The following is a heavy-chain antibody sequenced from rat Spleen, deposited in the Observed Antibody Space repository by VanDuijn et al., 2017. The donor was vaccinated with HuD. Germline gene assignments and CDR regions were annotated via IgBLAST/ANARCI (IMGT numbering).Heavy chain of an antibody. V-gene: IGHV2-72*01. CDR2: IWAGGGT. Sequence: QVQLKESGPGLVQSSQTLSLTCTVSGFSLISYHVSWVRQPPGKSLVWMGTIWAGGGTNYNSAVQSRLSISRDTSKSQVFLKMNSLQPEDTGTYYCARHDYSGDVDFEYWGQGVMVTVSS. CDR1: GFSLISYH. J-gene: IGHJ2*01. CDR3: ARHDYSGDVDFEY. D-gene: IGHD1-1*01.